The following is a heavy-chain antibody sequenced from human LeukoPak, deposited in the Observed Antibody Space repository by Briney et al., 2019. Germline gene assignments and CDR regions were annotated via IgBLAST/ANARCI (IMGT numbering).Heavy chain of an antibody. J-gene: IGHJ5*02. CDR2: ISSSSSYI. V-gene: IGHV3-21*01. CDR3: ARDGSMVRGPGDWFDP. D-gene: IGHD3-10*01. CDR1: GFTFNSYS. Sequence: PGGSLRLSCAASGFTFNSYSMNWVRQAPGKGLEWVSSISSSSSYIYYADSVKGRFTISRDNAKNSLDLEMNSLRAEDTAVYYWARDGSMVRGPGDWFDPWGQGTLVTVSS.